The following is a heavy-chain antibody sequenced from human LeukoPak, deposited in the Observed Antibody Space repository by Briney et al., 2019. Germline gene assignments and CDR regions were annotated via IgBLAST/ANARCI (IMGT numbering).Heavy chain of an antibody. J-gene: IGHJ5*02. Sequence: GGSLTLSCPSPGSTFRNSAISSVRHAPRKGQDWVSSLSGGGGSTYYAVSVKGRFTISKANSKNTLYLQIKSLRAEDTALYYCATRLEAIVLAHHWGQGALVTVSS. CDR2: LSGGGGST. V-gene: IGHV3-23*01. CDR1: GSTFRNSA. CDR3: ATRLEAIVLAHH. D-gene: IGHD2-8*02.